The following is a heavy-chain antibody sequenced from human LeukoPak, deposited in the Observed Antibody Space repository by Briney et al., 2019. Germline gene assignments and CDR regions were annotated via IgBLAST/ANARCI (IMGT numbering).Heavy chain of an antibody. Sequence: GGSLRLSCAASGFTFSNYAMSWVRQAPGKGLEWVSVISGSGVATDYADSVKGRFTISRDNSKNTLFLQMNSLRVEDTAVYYCAKDPQPSVRMLRGTMDVWGQGTTVTVSS. CDR3: AKDPQPSVRMLRGTMDV. J-gene: IGHJ6*02. D-gene: IGHD3-10*01. CDR2: ISGSGVAT. CDR1: GFTFSNYA. V-gene: IGHV3-23*01.